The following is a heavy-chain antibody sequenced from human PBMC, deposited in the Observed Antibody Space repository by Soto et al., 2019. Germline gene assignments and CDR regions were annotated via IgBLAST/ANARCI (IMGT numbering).Heavy chain of an antibody. J-gene: IGHJ4*02. Sequence: QVQLVESGGGVVQPGRSLRLSCAASGFTFRSYAMHWVRQAPGKGLEWVAVISYDGSKKYYADTVKSRLTISSDNSTNARYLTMNSLRDKDTTVYYCDRDPGDFGGRVNYFEYWGQGTLVTVSS. D-gene: IGHD3-10*01. CDR3: DRDPGDFGGRVNYFEY. CDR1: GFTFRSYA. CDR2: ISYDGSKK. V-gene: IGHV3-30-3*01.